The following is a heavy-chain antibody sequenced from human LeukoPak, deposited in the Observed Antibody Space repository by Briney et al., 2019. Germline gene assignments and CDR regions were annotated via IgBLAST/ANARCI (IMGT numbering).Heavy chain of an antibody. CDR3: ASVPRRYCSGGSCSKGGYYYYYMDV. D-gene: IGHD2-15*01. Sequence: PSETLSLTCTVSGGSISSYYWSWIRQPPRKGLEWIGYIHNSGSTNYNPSLTSRVTISVDTSKNQFSLKLSSVTAADTAVYYCASVPRRYCSGGSCSKGGYYYYYMDVWGKGTTVTVSS. CDR2: IHNSGST. V-gene: IGHV4-59*01. J-gene: IGHJ6*03. CDR1: GGSISSYY.